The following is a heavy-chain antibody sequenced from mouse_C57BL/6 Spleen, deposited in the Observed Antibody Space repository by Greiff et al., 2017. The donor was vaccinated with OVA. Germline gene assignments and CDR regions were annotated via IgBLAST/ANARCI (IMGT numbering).Heavy chain of an antibody. CDR2: IYPGDGDT. D-gene: IGHD3-1*01. CDR1: GYAFSSSW. Sequence: VQLQQSGPELVKPGASVKISCKASGYAFSSSWMNWVKQRPGKGLEWIGRIYPGDGDTNYNGKFKGKATLTADKSSSTAYMQLSSLTSEDSAVYFCARERASYAMDYWGQGTSVTVSS. V-gene: IGHV1-82*01. J-gene: IGHJ4*01. CDR3: ARERASYAMDY.